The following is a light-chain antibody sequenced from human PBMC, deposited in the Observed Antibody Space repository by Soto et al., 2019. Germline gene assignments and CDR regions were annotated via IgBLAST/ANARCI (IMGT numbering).Light chain of an antibody. CDR3: SSYTAKSTVMV. Sequence: QSALTQPASVSGSPGQSITISCTGTSSDVGGYGYVSWFQQYPGKAPKVLIYEVSYRPSGVSNRFSGSKSGETASLTISGLQAEDEAHYYCSSYTAKSTVMVFGGGTKVTVL. V-gene: IGLV2-14*01. CDR2: EVS. J-gene: IGLJ2*01. CDR1: SSDVGGYGY.